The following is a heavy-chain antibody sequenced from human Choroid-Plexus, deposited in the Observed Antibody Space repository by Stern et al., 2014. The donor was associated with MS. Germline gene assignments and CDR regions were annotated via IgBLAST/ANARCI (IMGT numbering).Heavy chain of an antibody. Sequence: QVQLVESGGGVAQPGRPLILSCAASGFTFSNFGMHWVRQAPGKGLAWVALISYDGSDKHYADSVKGRFTIFRDNSKNALYMHMNSLRAEDTAVYYCAKDRQWSTYFFDYWGQGSLVTVSS. CDR2: ISYDGSDK. CDR3: AKDRQWSTYFFDY. D-gene: IGHD2-15*01. J-gene: IGHJ4*02. V-gene: IGHV3-30*18. CDR1: GFTFSNFG.